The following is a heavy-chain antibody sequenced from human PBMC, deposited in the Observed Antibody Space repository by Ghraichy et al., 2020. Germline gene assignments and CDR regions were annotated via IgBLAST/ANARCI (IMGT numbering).Heavy chain of an antibody. V-gene: IGHV4-34*01. D-gene: IGHD3-22*01. CDR2: INHSGST. J-gene: IGHJ4*02. Sequence: ETLSLTCAVYGGSFSGYYWSWIRQPPGKGLEWIGEINHSGSTNYNPSLKSRVTISVDTSKNQFSLKLSSVTAADTAVYYCARVRITMIVVERPLFDYWGQGTLVTVSS. CDR3: ARVRITMIVVERPLFDY. CDR1: GGSFSGYY.